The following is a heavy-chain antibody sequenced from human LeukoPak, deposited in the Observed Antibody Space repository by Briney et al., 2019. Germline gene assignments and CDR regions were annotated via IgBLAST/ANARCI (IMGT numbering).Heavy chain of an antibody. Sequence: PSETLSLTCTVSGGSISSSGYYWGWIRQPPGKGLEWTASIYYSGSTYYNPSLKSRVTISVDTSKNQLYLKLSSLTAADTAVYYCARHEYSGSYYGLSWFDPWGQGTLVTVSS. CDR1: GGSISSSGYY. CDR2: IYYSGST. D-gene: IGHD1-26*01. CDR3: ARHEYSGSYYGLSWFDP. V-gene: IGHV4-39*01. J-gene: IGHJ5*02.